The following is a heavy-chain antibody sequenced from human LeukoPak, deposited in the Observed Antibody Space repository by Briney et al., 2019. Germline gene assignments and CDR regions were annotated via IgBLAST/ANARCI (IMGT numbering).Heavy chain of an antibody. CDR1: GFSFRSYW. D-gene: IGHD2-15*01. J-gene: IGHJ6*02. V-gene: IGHV3-7*01. CDR2: IKHDGIEK. Sequence: GGSLRLSCAASGFSFRSYWMDWVRQAPGKGLEWVANIKHDGIEKYFVDSVKGRFAISRDNAKNLLFLQMNNLRAEDTAVYYCARAGGCSGGSCPYDTYYYYYGMDVWGQGTTVTVSS. CDR3: ARAGGCSGGSCPYDTYYYYYGMDV.